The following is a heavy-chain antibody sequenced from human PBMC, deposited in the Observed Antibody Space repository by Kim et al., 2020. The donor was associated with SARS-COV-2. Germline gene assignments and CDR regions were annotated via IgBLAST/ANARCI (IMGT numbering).Heavy chain of an antibody. CDR2: IYYSGST. V-gene: IGHV4-30-4*01. Sequence: SETLSLTCTVSGGSISSGDYYWSWIRQPPGKGLEWIGYIYYSGSTYYNPSLKSRVTISVDTSKNQFSLKLSSVTAADTAVYYCARGGPNIEAAVGWFDPWGQRTLVTVSS. D-gene: IGHD6-13*01. CDR1: GGSISSGDYY. CDR3: ARGGPNIEAAVGWFDP. J-gene: IGHJ5*02.